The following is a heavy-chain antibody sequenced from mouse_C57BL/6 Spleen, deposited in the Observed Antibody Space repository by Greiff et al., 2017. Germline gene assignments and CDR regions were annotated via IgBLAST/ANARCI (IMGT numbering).Heavy chain of an antibody. J-gene: IGHJ2*01. V-gene: IGHV1-15*01. CDR1: GYTFTDYE. CDR2: IDPETGGT. D-gene: IGHD1-1*01. CDR3: TRREITTVLDY. Sequence: QVQLQQSGAELVRPGASVTLSCKASGYTFTDYEMHWVKQTPVHGLEWIGAIDPETGGTAYNQKFKGKAILTADKSSSTAYMELRSLTSEDSAVYYCTRREITTVLDYWGQGTTLTVSS.